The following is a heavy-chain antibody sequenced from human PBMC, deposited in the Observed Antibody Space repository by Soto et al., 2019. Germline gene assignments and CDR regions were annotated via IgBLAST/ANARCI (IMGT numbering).Heavy chain of an antibody. Sequence: QVHLVQSGAEVKKPGSSVKVSCTASGGTFNSYTLNWVRQAPGQGLEGRGWINPDSGDKKYAQKFPGGVTKTRDTSTSTVYMEVSRRRSDDTAVYYCAREIRSVYYRYWYFDPWGRGSLVTVSP. CDR2: INPDSGDK. D-gene: IGHD3-10*01. CDR1: GGTFNSYT. V-gene: IGHV1-2*02. CDR3: AREIRSVYYRYWYFDP. J-gene: IGHJ2*01.